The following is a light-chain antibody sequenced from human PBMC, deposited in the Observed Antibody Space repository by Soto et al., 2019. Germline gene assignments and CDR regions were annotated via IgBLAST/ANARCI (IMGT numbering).Light chain of an antibody. V-gene: IGKV1-39*01. CDR1: QSISSY. Sequence: DIQMTQSPSSLSASVGDRVTITCRASQSISSYLNWYQQKPGKAPKLLIYAASSLQSGVPSRFSGSVSGTDFTLTISSLQPEDFATYYFQQSYSTPITSGQGTRLEIK. CDR2: AAS. J-gene: IGKJ5*01. CDR3: QQSYSTPIT.